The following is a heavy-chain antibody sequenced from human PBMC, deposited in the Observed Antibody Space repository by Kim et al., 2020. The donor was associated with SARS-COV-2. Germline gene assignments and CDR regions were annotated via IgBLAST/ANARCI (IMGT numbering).Heavy chain of an antibody. CDR3: ARCQNWHDWENWFAP. CDR1: GYTFTDFY. Sequence: ASVKVSCKASGYTFTDFYIHWVRQAPGQGLEWMGWINPKTGVTNSAQRFQDRVTMTRDTYITTAYMELSSLTSDDTAAYYCARCQNWHDWENWFAPWGQG. CDR2: INPKTGVT. J-gene: IGHJ5*02. D-gene: IGHD1-1*01. V-gene: IGHV1-2*02.